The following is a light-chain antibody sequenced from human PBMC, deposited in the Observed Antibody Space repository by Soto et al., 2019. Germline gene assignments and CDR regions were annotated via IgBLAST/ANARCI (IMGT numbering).Light chain of an antibody. CDR2: DAS. Sequence: EIVLTQSPATLSLSPGERATLSCRASQSVRSYLAWYQQKVGQAPRLLIYDASNRATGIPARFSGSGSGTDFTLTISSREPEDVAVYYCQQRSNWPRTFGQGTKVEIK. J-gene: IGKJ1*01. CDR3: QQRSNWPRT. CDR1: QSVRSY. V-gene: IGKV3-11*01.